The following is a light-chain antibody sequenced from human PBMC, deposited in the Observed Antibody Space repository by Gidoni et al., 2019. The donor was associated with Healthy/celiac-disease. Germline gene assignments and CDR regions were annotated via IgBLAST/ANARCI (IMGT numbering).Light chain of an antibody. J-gene: IGKJ1*01. V-gene: IGKV1-39*01. CDR3: QQSYSTPRT. CDR1: QRISSY. CDR2: ASS. Sequence: DSQITQSPSALSSSVGDRVTITCLASQRISSYLNWYQQKPGKAPKLLIYASSSLQSGVPSRFRGSGSGTDFTLTISSMQLEDFATYYCQQSYSTPRTFGQGTKVEIK.